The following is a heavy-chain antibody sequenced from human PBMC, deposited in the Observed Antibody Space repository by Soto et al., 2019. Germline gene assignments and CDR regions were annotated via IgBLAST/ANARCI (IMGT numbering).Heavy chain of an antibody. J-gene: IGHJ6*02. CDR2: INPNSGGT. V-gene: IGHV1-2*04. CDR3: ARTYCGSDCYSDPNYYYGMDV. D-gene: IGHD2-21*02. Sequence: ASVQVSCKASGYTFTGYYMHWVRQAPGQGLEWMGWINPNSGGTNYAQKFQGWVTMTRDTSISTAYMELSRLRSDDTTVYYCARTYCGSDCYSDPNYYYGMDVWGQGTTVTVSS. CDR1: GYTFTGYY.